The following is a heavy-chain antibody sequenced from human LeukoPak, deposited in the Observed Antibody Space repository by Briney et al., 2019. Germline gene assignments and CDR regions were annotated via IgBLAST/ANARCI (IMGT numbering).Heavy chain of an antibody. D-gene: IGHD4-17*01. Sequence: SEILSLTCAVSGGSISSGYYWGWIRQPPGKGLEWIGSIYHSGSTYYNPSLKSRVTISVDTSKNQFSLKLSSVTAADTAVYYCARRSYGDYVLRFDYWGQGTLVTVSS. CDR1: GGSISSGYY. CDR2: IYHSGST. V-gene: IGHV4-38-2*01. CDR3: ARRSYGDYVLRFDY. J-gene: IGHJ4*02.